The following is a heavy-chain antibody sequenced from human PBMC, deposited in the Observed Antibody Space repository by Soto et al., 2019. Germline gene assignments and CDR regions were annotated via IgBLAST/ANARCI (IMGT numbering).Heavy chain of an antibody. CDR2: ISAYNGNT. CDR1: GYTFTSYG. D-gene: IGHD2-15*01. CDR3: ARSVGYCSGGSCYLYYFDY. J-gene: IGHJ4*02. V-gene: IGHV1-18*01. Sequence: QVQLVQSGAEVKKPGASVKVSCKASGYTFTSYGISWVRQAPGQGLEWMGWISAYNGNTNYAQKLQGRVTMTTDTSTSTDYMELRSLRSDDTAVYYCARSVGYCSGGSCYLYYFDYWGQGTLVTVSS.